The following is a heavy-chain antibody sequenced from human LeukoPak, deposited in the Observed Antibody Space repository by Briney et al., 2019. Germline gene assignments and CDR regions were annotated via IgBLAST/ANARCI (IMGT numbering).Heavy chain of an antibody. V-gene: IGHV1-18*01. D-gene: IGHD3-16*01. CDR3: ARGGGELTAFDY. J-gene: IGHJ4*02. CDR1: GYTFTSYG. CDR2: ISAYNGNT. Sequence: ASVKLSCKASGYTFTSYGISWVRQAPGQGLGWMGWISAYNGNTNYAQKLQGRVTMTKDTSTSTAYLELRSLRSDVTAVYYCARGGGELTAFDYWGEGALVTVSS.